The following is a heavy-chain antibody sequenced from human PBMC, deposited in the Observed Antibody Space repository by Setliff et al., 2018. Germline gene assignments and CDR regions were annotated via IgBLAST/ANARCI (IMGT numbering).Heavy chain of an antibody. V-gene: IGHV3-33*01. CDR1: GFTFNNFA. CDR2: IWYDGSNK. CDR3: ARQATDY. J-gene: IGHJ4*02. Sequence: QPGGSLRLSCAASGFTFNNFAMHWVRQAPGKGLEWVAVIWYDGSNKYYADSVKGRFTISRGNSKNTLYLQMNSLRAEDTALYYCARQATDYWGQGTLVTVSS.